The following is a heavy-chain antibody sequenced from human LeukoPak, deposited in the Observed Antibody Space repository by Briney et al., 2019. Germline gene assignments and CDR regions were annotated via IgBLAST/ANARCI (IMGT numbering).Heavy chain of an antibody. CDR3: ARDSSSWGNYGMDV. D-gene: IGHD6-13*01. CDR1: GYTFTNYG. J-gene: IGHJ6*02. Sequence: EASVKVSCKASGYTFTNYGINWVRQAPGQGLEWMGWINPNSGGTNYAQKFQGRVTMTRDTSISTAYMELSRLRSDDTAVYYCARDSSSWGNYGMDVWGQGTTVTVSS. CDR2: INPNSGGT. V-gene: IGHV1-2*02.